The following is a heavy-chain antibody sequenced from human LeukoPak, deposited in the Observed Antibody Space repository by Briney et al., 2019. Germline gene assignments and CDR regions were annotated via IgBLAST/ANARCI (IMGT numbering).Heavy chain of an antibody. CDR2: IRVHNGDT. Sequence: ASVKVPCKASGYMFGVFGITWVRQAPGQGLEWMGSIRVHNGDTNYAHKFQGRLTMTTDTSATTAYMELRSLKSDDTAVYYCARDRYDVGIAFDFWGQGTMVTVSS. V-gene: IGHV1-18*01. D-gene: IGHD3-9*01. CDR1: GYMFGVFG. CDR3: ARDRYDVGIAFDF. J-gene: IGHJ3*01.